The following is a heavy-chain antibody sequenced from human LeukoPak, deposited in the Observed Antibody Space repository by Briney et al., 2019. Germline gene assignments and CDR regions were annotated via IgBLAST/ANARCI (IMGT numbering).Heavy chain of an antibody. J-gene: IGHJ4*02. D-gene: IGHD3-3*01. CDR3: ARGSLDYFDY. CDR1: GYTFTSYE. Sequence: ASVKVSCKASGYTFTSYEINWVRQAPGQGLEWMGWINPNSGGTNYAQKFQGWVTMTRDTSISTAYMELSRLRSDDTAVYYCARGSLDYFDYWGQGTLVTVSS. CDR2: INPNSGGT. V-gene: IGHV1-2*04.